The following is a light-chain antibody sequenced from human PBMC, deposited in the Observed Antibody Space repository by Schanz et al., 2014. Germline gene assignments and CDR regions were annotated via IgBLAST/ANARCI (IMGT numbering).Light chain of an antibody. V-gene: IGKV3D-15*01. CDR2: AAS. J-gene: IGKJ1*01. CDR1: QSVSASY. CDR3: QQYNNWPPWT. Sequence: EIVLTQSPGTLSLSPGERATLSCRASQSVSASYLAWYQQKPGQPPRLLLFAASTRATGIPDRFSGSGSGTEFTLTISSLQSEDFAVYYCQQYNNWPPWTFGQGTKVEIK.